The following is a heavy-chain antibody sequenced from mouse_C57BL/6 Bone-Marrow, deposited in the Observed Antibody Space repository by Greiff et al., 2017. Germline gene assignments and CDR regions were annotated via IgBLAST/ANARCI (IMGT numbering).Heavy chain of an antibody. CDR2: ISSGSSTI. V-gene: IGHV5-17*01. CDR3: ARKGQYPYAMDY. D-gene: IGHD3-3*01. J-gene: IGHJ4*01. CDR1: GFTFSDYG. Sequence: EVQLVESGGGLVKPGGSLKLSCAASGFTFSDYGMHWVRQAPGQGLEWVAYISSGSSTIYYAGTVKGRFTISRDKAKNTLFLQMTSLRSEATAMYYCARKGQYPYAMDYWGQGTSVTVSS.